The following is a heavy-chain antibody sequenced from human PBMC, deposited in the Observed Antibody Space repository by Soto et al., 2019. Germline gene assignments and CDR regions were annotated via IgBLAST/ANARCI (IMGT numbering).Heavy chain of an antibody. CDR3: AKGGYCSSTSCLVQDYYMDV. Sequence: GGSLRLSCAASGFTFSSYGMHWVRQAPGKGLEWVAVISYDGSNKYYADSVKGRFTISRDNSKNTLYLQMNSLRAEDTAVYYCAKGGYCSSTSCLVQDYYMDVWGKGTTVTVSS. CDR1: GFTFSSYG. CDR2: ISYDGSNK. J-gene: IGHJ6*03. V-gene: IGHV3-30*18. D-gene: IGHD2-2*01.